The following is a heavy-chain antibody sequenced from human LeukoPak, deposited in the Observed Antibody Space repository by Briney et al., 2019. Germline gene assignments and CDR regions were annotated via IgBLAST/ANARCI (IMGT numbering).Heavy chain of an antibody. D-gene: IGHD5-18*01. Sequence: GGSLRLSCAASGFTFSDYYMSWIRQDRGRGLEWVSYISSSGSTIYYADSVKGRFTISRDNAKNSLYLQMNSLRAEDTAVYYCARDAAELWAYWGQGTLVTVSS. V-gene: IGHV3-11*01. J-gene: IGHJ4*02. CDR2: ISSSGSTI. CDR3: ARDAAELWAY. CDR1: GFTFSDYY.